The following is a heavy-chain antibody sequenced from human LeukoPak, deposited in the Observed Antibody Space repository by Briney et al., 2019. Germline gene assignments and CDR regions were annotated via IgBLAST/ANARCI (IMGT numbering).Heavy chain of an antibody. V-gene: IGHV3-43D*03. CDR3: AKDKSNKDGIDYFDY. J-gene: IGHJ4*02. CDR1: GFTFDDYA. D-gene: IGHD1/OR15-1a*01. CDR2: ISWDGGST. Sequence: GGSLRLSCAASGFTFDDYAMHWVRQAPGKGLEWVSLISWDGGSTYYADSVKGRFTISRDNSKNSLYLQMNSLRAEDTALYYCAKDKSNKDGIDYFDYWGQGTLVTVSS.